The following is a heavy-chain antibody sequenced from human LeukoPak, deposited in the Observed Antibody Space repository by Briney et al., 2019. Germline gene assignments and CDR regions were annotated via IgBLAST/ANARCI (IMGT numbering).Heavy chain of an antibody. CDR3: ARDGNYYDSSGYYPYNWFDP. D-gene: IGHD3-22*01. V-gene: IGHV1-46*01. CDR2: INPSGGST. CDR1: GYTFPSYF. Sequence: ASVKVSCKASGYTFPSYFMHWVRQAPGQGLEWMGIINPSGGSTSYAQKFQGRVTMTRDTSTSTVYMELSSLRSEDTAVYYCARDGNYYDSSGYYPYNWFDPWGQGTLVTVSS. J-gene: IGHJ5*02.